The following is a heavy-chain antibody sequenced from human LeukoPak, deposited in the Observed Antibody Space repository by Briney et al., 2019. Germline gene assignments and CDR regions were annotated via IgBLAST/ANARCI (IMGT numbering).Heavy chain of an antibody. Sequence: PGGSLRLSCAASGFTFVDYAMHWVRQGPGKSLEWVSLINENGDIAYYGDSVRGRFTVSRDNAKNSLYLQMNSLTTEDTALYYCAKARWESNFDYWGQGTLVTVSS. CDR1: GFTFVDYA. CDR2: INENGDIA. V-gene: IGHV3-43*02. CDR3: AKARWESNFDY. J-gene: IGHJ4*02. D-gene: IGHD1-26*01.